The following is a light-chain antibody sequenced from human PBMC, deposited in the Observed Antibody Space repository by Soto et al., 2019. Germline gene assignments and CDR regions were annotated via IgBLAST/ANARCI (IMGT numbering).Light chain of an antibody. J-gene: IGKJ2*01. Sequence: DIQLTQSPSFLSASVGDRVTITCRASQGISSYLAWYQREPGKAPKLLIYAASTLQSGVPSRFSGSGSGTEFTLTISSLQPEDFATYYCQQLNSYPRTFGQGTKLEIK. CDR3: QQLNSYPRT. CDR2: AAS. V-gene: IGKV1-9*01. CDR1: QGISSY.